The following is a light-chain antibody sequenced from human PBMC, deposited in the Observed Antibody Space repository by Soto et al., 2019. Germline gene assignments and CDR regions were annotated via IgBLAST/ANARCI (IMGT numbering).Light chain of an antibody. J-gene: IGKJ1*01. CDR1: QGISKY. CDR2: AAS. CDR3: LQHTSYPWT. Sequence: DIQMTHSPSAMSSSVVYRVTSTCRASQGISKYLAWFQQRPGKVPRRLVYAASSLQSGVPSRFSGSGSGTEFTLTISSLQPEDFGTYYCLQHTSYPWTFGQGTKVDIK. V-gene: IGKV1-17*03.